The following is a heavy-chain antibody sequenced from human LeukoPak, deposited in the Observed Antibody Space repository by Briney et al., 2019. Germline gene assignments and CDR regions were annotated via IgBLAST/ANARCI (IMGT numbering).Heavy chain of an antibody. CDR1: GGSISSYY. V-gene: IGHV4-59*01. CDR2: IYYSGST. D-gene: IGHD3-9*01. Sequence: PSETLSLTCTVSGGSISSYYWSWIRQPPGKGLEWIGYIYYSGSTNYNPSLKSRVTISVDTSKNQFSLKLSFVTAADTAVYYCARIHLSYDILTGYYPGYAFDIWGQGTMVTVSS. CDR3: ARIHLSYDILTGYYPGYAFDI. J-gene: IGHJ3*02.